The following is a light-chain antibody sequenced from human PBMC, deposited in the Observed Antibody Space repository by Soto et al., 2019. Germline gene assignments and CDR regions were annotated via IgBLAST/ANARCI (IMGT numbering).Light chain of an antibody. CDR2: GAS. CDR3: HQYSSSRRT. J-gene: IGKJ1*01. Sequence: LWTHSPGTLSLSPGERAILCCGTSQNLGSGYLAWYQQKPGQAPRLLIYGASNRAAGIPARFSGSGSGTDFTLTISRLEPEDFAVYYCHQYSSSRRTFGQGTKVDI. CDR1: QNLGSGY. V-gene: IGKV3-20*01.